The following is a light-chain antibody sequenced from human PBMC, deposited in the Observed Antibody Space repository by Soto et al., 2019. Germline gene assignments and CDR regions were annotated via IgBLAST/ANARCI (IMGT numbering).Light chain of an antibody. CDR3: NSFRVSHLYV. CDR2: EVT. V-gene: IGLV2-14*01. J-gene: IGLJ1*01. CDR1: STDVGGYNA. Sequence: QSVLSQPASVSGAPGQTSTISCTGTSTDVGGYNAVSWYQHHPGKAPQLIIYEVTHRPSGVSDRFSASKSGNTASLTISGLQAEDEADYYCNSFRVSHLYVFGTGTKVTVL.